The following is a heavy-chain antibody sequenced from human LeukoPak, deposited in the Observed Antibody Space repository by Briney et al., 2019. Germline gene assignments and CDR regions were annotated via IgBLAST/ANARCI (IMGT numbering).Heavy chain of an antibody. Sequence: SGPALVKPTQTLTLTCTFSGFSLSTSGMCVSCIRQPPGKALEWLARIDWDDDKYYSTSLKTRLTISKDTSKNQVVLTMTNMDPVDTATYYCARTSLRDIVVQTWTLDYWGQGTLVTVSS. V-gene: IGHV2-70*11. D-gene: IGHD2-2*01. CDR3: ARTSLRDIVVQTWTLDY. CDR1: GFSLSTSGMC. J-gene: IGHJ4*02. CDR2: IDWDDDK.